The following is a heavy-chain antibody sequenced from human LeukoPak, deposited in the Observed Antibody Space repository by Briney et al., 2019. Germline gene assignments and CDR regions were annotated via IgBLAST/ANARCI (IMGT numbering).Heavy chain of an antibody. V-gene: IGHV4-4*07. J-gene: IGHJ3*02. CDR2: IYTSGST. CDR1: GGSISSYY. Sequence: SETLSLTCTVSGGSISSYYWSSIRQPAGKGLEWIGRIYTSGSTNYNPSLKSRVTISVDKSKNQFSLKLSSVTAADTAVYYCARSKSDFWSGYYDAFDIWGQGTMVTVSS. CDR3: ARSKSDFWSGYYDAFDI. D-gene: IGHD3-3*01.